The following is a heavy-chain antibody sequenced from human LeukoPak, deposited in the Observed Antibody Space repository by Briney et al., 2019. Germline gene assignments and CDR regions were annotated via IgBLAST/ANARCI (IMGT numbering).Heavy chain of an antibody. CDR1: GGSINSGSYY. CDR2: IYYSGST. CDR3: ATGGALRFLDN. V-gene: IGHV4-39*07. J-gene: IGHJ4*02. Sequence: SETLSLTCTVSGGSINSGSYYWGWIRQPPGKGLEWIGSIYYSGSTYYNPSLKSRVTISIDTSKNQFSLNLSSVTAADTAVYYCATGGALRFLDNWGQGTLVTVSS. D-gene: IGHD3-3*01.